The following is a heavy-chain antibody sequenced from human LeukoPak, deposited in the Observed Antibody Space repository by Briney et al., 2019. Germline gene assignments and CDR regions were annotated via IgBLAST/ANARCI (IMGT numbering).Heavy chain of an antibody. D-gene: IGHD3-10*01. J-gene: IGHJ5*02. CDR3: ARLANSYGSGNYDS. CDR2: IYFSGTT. Sequence: SETLSLTCTVSGDSISSYYWSWMRQPPGKGLEWIGYIYFSGTTYYNPSLKSRVTISIDTSKNQFFLKLTSVTAADTAVYYCARLANSYGSGNYDSWGQGTLVIVSS. V-gene: IGHV4-59*12. CDR1: GDSISSYY.